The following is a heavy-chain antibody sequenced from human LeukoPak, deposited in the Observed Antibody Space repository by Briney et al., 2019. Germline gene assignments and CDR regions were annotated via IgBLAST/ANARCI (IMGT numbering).Heavy chain of an antibody. J-gene: IGHJ4*02. D-gene: IGHD1-1*01. CDR2: LYTDGRST. CDR3: ARGTGTHYFDY. CDR1: GFSFSSYW. Sequence: HPGGSLRLSCAAPGFSFSSYWMHWVRQAPGEGLVWVSRLYTDGRSTDYADSVKGRHTISRDNAKNTLYLQMSSLRAEDTAVYYCARGTGTHYFDYWGQGTLVTVSS. V-gene: IGHV3-74*01.